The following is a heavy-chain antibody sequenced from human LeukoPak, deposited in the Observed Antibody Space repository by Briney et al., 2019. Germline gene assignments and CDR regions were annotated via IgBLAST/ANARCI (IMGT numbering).Heavy chain of an antibody. CDR2: ISGSGSSN. CDR1: GFTFSSSA. V-gene: IGHV3-21*01. Sequence: GGSLRLSCAASGFTFSSSAMNWVRQAPGKGLGWVSSISGSGSSNYYAASVKGRFTISRDNAQNSMFLQMNSLRAEDTAVYYCARGGTYCGVDCYGTNYWGQGTLVTVSS. CDR3: ARGGTYCGVDCYGTNY. D-gene: IGHD2-21*02. J-gene: IGHJ4*02.